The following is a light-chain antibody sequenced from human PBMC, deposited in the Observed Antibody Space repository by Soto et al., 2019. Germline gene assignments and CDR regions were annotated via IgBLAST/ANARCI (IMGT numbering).Light chain of an antibody. Sequence: QSALTQPASVSGSPGQSITISCTGTSSDVGAYNYDSWYQQYPGEAPKVIIYDVSHRPAGVSNRFSGSKSGNTASLTISGLQTQDEADYYCSSYTSVKTYVFGTGTKVTVL. CDR3: SSYTSVKTYV. V-gene: IGLV2-14*01. J-gene: IGLJ1*01. CDR2: DVS. CDR1: SSDVGAYNY.